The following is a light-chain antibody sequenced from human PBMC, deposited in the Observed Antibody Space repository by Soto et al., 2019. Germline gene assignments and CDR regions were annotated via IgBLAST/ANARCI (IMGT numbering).Light chain of an antibody. CDR2: DAN. V-gene: IGLV2-11*01. Sequence: QSVLTQPRSVSGSPRQSVTISCTGTSSDVGGYDFVSWYQQHPGKAPKFIIYDANKRPSGAPDRFSGSKSGNTASLTISGLQAEDEADYYCCSYAGSYSVVFGTGTKVTVL. J-gene: IGLJ1*01. CDR1: SSDVGGYDF. CDR3: CSYAGSYSVV.